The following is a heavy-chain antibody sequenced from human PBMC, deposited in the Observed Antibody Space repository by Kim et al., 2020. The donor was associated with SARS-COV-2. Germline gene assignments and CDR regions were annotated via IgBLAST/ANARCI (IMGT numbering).Heavy chain of an antibody. V-gene: IGHV4-4*02. D-gene: IGHD6-19*01. Sequence: NYTPSLKSRVTISVDKSKNQFSLKLSSVTAADTAVYYCARGYGSGPPLFWSQGTLVTVSS. CDR3: ARGYGSGPPLF. J-gene: IGHJ4*02.